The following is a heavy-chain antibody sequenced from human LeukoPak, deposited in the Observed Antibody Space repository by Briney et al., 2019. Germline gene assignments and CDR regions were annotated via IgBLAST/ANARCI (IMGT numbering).Heavy chain of an antibody. V-gene: IGHV4-34*01. CDR1: GGSFSGYY. Sequence: SETLSLTCAVYGGSFSGYYWSWIRQPLGKGLEWIGEINHSGSTNYNPSLKSRVTISVDTSKNQFSLKLSSVTAADTAVYYCARVTSYGHRYFDYWGQGTLVTVSS. J-gene: IGHJ4*02. CDR3: ARVTSYGHRYFDY. CDR2: INHSGST. D-gene: IGHD4-17*01.